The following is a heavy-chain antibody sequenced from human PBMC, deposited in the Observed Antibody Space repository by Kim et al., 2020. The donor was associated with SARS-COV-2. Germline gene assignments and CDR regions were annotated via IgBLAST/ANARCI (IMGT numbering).Heavy chain of an antibody. J-gene: IGHJ4*02. V-gene: IGHV3-48*04. CDR2: ISSSSTI. CDR1: GFTFSSYS. CDR3: ARNGWLRLRGIDY. Sequence: GGSLRLSCAASGFTFSSYSMNWVRQAPGKGLEWVSYISSSSTIYYADSVKGRFTISRDNAKNSLYLQMNSLRAEDTAVYYCARNGWLRLRGIDYWGQGTLVTVSS. D-gene: IGHD5-12*01.